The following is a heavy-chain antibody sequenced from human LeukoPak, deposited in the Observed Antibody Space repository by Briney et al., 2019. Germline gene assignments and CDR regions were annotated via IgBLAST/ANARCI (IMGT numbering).Heavy chain of an antibody. V-gene: IGHV3-21*01. Sequence: PGGSLRLSCAASGFTLSSYSMNWGPPAPGKGLGWGSSINSSSYIYYADSVKGRFTISRDNAKNSLYLQMNSLRAEDTAVYYCARVYYYDSSGYEIGGYYFDYWGQGPLVTVSS. CDR1: GFTLSSYS. CDR2: INSSSYI. D-gene: IGHD3-22*01. CDR3: ARVYYYDSSGYEIGGYYFDY. J-gene: IGHJ4*02.